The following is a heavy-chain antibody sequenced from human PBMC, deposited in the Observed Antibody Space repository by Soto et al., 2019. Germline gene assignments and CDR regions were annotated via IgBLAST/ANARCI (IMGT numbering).Heavy chain of an antibody. CDR3: AKDGLVPAATQRVWFDP. D-gene: IGHD2-2*01. CDR2: ISAYNGYT. J-gene: IGHJ5*02. V-gene: IGHV1-18*01. CDR1: GYTFTSYG. Sequence: QVQLVQSGAEVKKPGASVKVSCKASGYTFTSYGISWVRQAPGQGLGWMGWISAYNGYTNYAQKLQGRVTMTTDTSTSTTYTELRSLRSDYTGVYYGAKDGLVPAATQRVWFDPWGQGHLLTVSS.